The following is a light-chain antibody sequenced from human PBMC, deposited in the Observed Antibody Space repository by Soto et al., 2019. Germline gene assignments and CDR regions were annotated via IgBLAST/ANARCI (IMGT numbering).Light chain of an antibody. Sequence: EIVLTQSPGTLSLSPGERATLSCRASQSVSSRNLAWYRQKPGQAPSLLIYGASNRATGIPDRFSGSGSGTDFALTISRLEPEDVAVYYCLRYGDSPPAYTFGQGTKLEIK. CDR3: LRYGDSPPAYT. CDR1: QSVSSRN. CDR2: GAS. J-gene: IGKJ2*01. V-gene: IGKV3-20*01.